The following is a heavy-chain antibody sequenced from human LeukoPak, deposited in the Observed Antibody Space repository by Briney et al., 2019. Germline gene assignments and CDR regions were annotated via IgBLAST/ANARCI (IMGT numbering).Heavy chain of an antibody. CDR1: GYTFTSYY. Sequence: ASVKVSCKASGYTFTSYYMHWVRQAPGQGLEWMGIINPSGGSTSYAQKFQGRVTITADPSTSTAYMELSSLRSEDTAVYYCASGPFLTFDHTPEGYYHYYMDVWGPGTTVTTSS. CDR3: ASGPFLTFDHTPEGYYHYYMDV. D-gene: IGHD1-14*01. V-gene: IGHV1-46*01. J-gene: IGHJ6*03. CDR2: INPSGGST.